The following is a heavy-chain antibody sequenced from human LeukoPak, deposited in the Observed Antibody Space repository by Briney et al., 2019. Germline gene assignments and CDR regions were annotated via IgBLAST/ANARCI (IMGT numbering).Heavy chain of an antibody. V-gene: IGHV3-11*01. CDR1: GFSFSDYY. Sequence: GGSLGLSCAASGFSFSDYYMSWIRQASGKGLEWVSYITSSGSTIYYADSVKGRFTISRDNAKNSLYLQMNSLRAEDTAVYYCARVGDGSGLYYFDYWGQGTLVTVSS. J-gene: IGHJ4*02. CDR2: ITSSGSTI. D-gene: IGHD3-22*01. CDR3: ARVGDGSGLYYFDY.